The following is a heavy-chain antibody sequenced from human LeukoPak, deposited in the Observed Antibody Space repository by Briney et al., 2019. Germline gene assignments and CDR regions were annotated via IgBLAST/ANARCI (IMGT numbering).Heavy chain of an antibody. CDR2: INGDGSST. CDR3: ARTYYYGSGSYCPLDY. V-gene: IGHV3-74*01. CDR1: GFTFNSHW. Sequence: GGSLRLSCAASGFTFNSHWMHWVRQAPGKGLVWVSRINGDGSSTSYADSVKGRFTISRDNAKNTLYLQMNSLRAEDTAVYYCARTYYYGSGSYCPLDYWGRGTLVTVSS. D-gene: IGHD3-10*01. J-gene: IGHJ4*02.